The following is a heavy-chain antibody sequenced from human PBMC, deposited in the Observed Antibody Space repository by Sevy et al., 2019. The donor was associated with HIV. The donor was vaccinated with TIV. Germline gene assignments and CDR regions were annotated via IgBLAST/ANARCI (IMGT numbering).Heavy chain of an antibody. V-gene: IGHV3-21*01. D-gene: IGHD3-9*01. CDR2: ISSSSSYI. CDR1: GFTFSSYS. J-gene: IGHJ3*02. CDR3: ARMYYDILTGYYSPIGRGYSYGGDAFDI. Sequence: GSLRLSCAASGFTFSSYSMNWVRQAPGKGLEWVSSISSSSSYIYYADSVKGRFTISRDNAKNSLYLQMNSLRDEAKAVYYCARMYYDILTGYYSPIGRGYSYGGDAFDIWGQGTMVTVSS.